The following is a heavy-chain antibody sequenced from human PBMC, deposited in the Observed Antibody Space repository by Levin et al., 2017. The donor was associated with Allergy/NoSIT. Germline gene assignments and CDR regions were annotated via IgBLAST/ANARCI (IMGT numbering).Heavy chain of an antibody. CDR3: ARDRVTVGTTNYDYGMDV. CDR2: IYYIGST. V-gene: IGHV4-59*01. Sequence: ASETLSLTCTVSGGSISSYYWSWIRQPPGKGLEWIGYIYYIGSTNYNPSLKSRVTMSLDTSKNQFSLKLSSVTAADAGVYYCARDRVTVGTTNYDYGMDVWGQGTTVTVSS. J-gene: IGHJ6*02. D-gene: IGHD1-26*01. CDR1: GGSISSYY.